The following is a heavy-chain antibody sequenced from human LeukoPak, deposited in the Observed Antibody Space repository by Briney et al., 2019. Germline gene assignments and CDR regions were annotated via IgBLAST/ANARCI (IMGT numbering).Heavy chain of an antibody. Sequence: GGSLRLSCAVSGITLSNYGRSWVRQAPGKGLEWVAGISDSGGRTNYADSVKGRFTISRVNPKNTLYLQMNSLRAEDTAVYFCAKRGVVIRVILVGFHKEAYYFDSWGQGALVTVSS. CDR1: GITLSNYG. CDR2: ISDSGGRT. V-gene: IGHV3-23*01. D-gene: IGHD3-22*01. CDR3: AKRGVVIRVILVGFHKEAYYFDS. J-gene: IGHJ4*02.